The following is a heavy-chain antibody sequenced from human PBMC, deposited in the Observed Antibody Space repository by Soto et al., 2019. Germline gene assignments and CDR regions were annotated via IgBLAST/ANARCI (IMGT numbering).Heavy chain of an antibody. CDR2: IYYSGST. Sequence: QVQLQESGPGLVKPSETLSLTCTVSGGSISSYYWSWIRQPPGKGLEWIGYIYYSGSTNYNPSLKSLVTISVDTSKNQFSLKLSSVTPADTAVYYCARHGSSSSQREKNFDYWGQGTLVTVSS. J-gene: IGHJ4*02. CDR3: ARHGSSSSQREKNFDY. CDR1: GGSISSYY. V-gene: IGHV4-59*08. D-gene: IGHD6-6*01.